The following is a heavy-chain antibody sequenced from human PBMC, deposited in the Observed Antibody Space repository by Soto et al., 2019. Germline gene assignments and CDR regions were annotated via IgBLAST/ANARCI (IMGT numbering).Heavy chain of an antibody. Sequence: EVQLVESGGGLVKPGGSLRLSCAASGFTFTNHNMNWVRQAPGKGLEWVSSISSSSSIRNYADSVKGRFSISRDNDKNFGYLQREGLRAENTAVYYFGRDAARYFLFVVATYDFWGQGTLVTVSS. CDR2: ISSSSSIR. CDR3: GRDAARYFLFVVATYDF. V-gene: IGHV3-21*02. CDR1: GFTFTNHN. D-gene: IGHD2-21*01. J-gene: IGHJ4*02.